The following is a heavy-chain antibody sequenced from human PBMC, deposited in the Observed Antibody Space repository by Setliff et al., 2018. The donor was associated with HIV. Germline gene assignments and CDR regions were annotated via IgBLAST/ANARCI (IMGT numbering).Heavy chain of an antibody. Sequence: GGSLRLSCAASGLIFSSYEMNWVRQAPGKGLEWISFIGGHGSGTSYADSVKGRFTISRDNAKNMLYLQINSLRAEDTAVYYCARDGNGAFDMWGQGTLVTVSS. CDR2: IGGHGSGT. CDR3: ARDGNGAFDM. D-gene: IGHD1-26*01. J-gene: IGHJ3*02. CDR1: GLIFSSYE. V-gene: IGHV3-74*01.